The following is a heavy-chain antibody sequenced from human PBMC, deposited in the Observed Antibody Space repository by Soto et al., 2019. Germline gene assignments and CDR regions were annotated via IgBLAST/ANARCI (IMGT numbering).Heavy chain of an antibody. CDR1: GFTFSTYS. CDR2: ITSSSSSSYI. D-gene: IGHD5-12*01. CDR3: ARDLQMATIRGGDY. V-gene: IGHV3-21*01. Sequence: EVQLVESGGGLVKPGGSLRLSCAAFGFTFSTYSMNWVRQAPGKGLEWVSSITSSSSSSYIYYADSVKGRFTISRDNAKNSLYLQMNSLRAEDTAVYYCARDLQMATIRGGDYWGQGTLDTVSS. J-gene: IGHJ4*02.